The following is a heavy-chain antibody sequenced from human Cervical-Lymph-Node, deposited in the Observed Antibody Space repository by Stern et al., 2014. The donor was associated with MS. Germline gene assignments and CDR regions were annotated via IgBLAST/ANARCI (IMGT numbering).Heavy chain of an antibody. D-gene: IGHD6-19*01. CDR1: GGSISSSQR. J-gene: IGHJ4*02. CDR2: IYHSGTT. V-gene: IGHV4-4*02. CDR3: ARKRNSGWPFDY. Sequence: QVQLQESGPGLVKPSGTLSLTCTVSGGSISSSQRWTWVRQPPGKGLEWIGEIYHSGTTKYNPSLKRRGTVSLDNSKNHFSLRLTSVTAADTAVYFCARKRNSGWPFDYWGQGILVTIS.